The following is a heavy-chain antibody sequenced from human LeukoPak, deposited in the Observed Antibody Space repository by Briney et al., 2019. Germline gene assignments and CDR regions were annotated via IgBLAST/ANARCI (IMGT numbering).Heavy chain of an antibody. J-gene: IGHJ4*02. V-gene: IGHV4-38-2*02. CDR1: GYSISSGYY. D-gene: IGHD3-16*02. CDR2: ISHSGSP. Sequence: PSETLSLTCTVSGYSISSGYYRGWFRQTPGRGLEWIASISHSGSPYYNPSLKSRVTISEDLSRNVFSLTLNSVTAADAAVYYCAREGRENIAIGVDWGQGALVTVSS. CDR3: AREGRENIAIGVD.